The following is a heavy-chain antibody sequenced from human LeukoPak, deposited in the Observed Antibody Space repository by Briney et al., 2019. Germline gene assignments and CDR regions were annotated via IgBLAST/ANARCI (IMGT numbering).Heavy chain of an antibody. CDR2: IYSGGST. CDR1: GFTVSSNY. V-gene: IGHV3-66*01. Sequence: GGSLRLSCAASGFTVSSNYMSWVRQAPGKGLEWVSVIYSGGSTYYTDSVKGRFTISRDNSKNTLYLQMNNLRAEDTAVYYCARAHSSSWYGVIEYWGQGTLVTVSS. D-gene: IGHD6-13*01. CDR3: ARAHSSSWYGVIEY. J-gene: IGHJ4*02.